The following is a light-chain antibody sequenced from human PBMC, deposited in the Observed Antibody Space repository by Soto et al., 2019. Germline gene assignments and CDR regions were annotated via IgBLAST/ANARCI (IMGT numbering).Light chain of an antibody. CDR3: SSHAGSNSFYV. CDR1: SSDVGRYNY. V-gene: IGLV2-8*01. CDR2: EVT. Sequence: QSALTQPPSASGSPGQSVTISCTGTSSDVGRYNYVSWYQQHPGKTPKLIIYEVTKRPSGVPDRFSASKSGNTASLTVSGLQAEDEADYYCSSHAGSNSFYVFGTGTKGPVL. J-gene: IGLJ1*01.